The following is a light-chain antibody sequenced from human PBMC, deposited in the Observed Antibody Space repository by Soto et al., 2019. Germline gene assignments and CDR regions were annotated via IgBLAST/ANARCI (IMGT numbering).Light chain of an antibody. CDR1: QYVPSSS. CDR2: GAS. V-gene: IGKV3-20*01. J-gene: IGKJ3*01. CDR3: QHYGISPFS. Sequence: EIVLTQSPGTLSLSPGDRATLSCRASQYVPSSSLAWYQQKPGQAPRLLIYGASSGATGVPDRFSGSGSGTDFTLTISRLXXEDFAXYYCQHYGISPFSFGPGTKVXV.